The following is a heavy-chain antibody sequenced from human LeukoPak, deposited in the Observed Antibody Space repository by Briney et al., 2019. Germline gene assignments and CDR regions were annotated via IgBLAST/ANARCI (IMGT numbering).Heavy chain of an antibody. CDR1: GGSISSYS. CDR3: ASHSQLWSHYYYYYYMDV. V-gene: IGHV4-4*09. CDR2: IYTSGST. Sequence: PSETLSLTCTVSGGSISSYSWSWIRQPPGKGLEWIGYIYTSGSTNYNPSLKSRVTISVDTSKNQFSLKLSSVTAADTAVYYCASHSQLWSHYYYYYYMDVWGKGTTVTVSS. J-gene: IGHJ6*03. D-gene: IGHD5-18*01.